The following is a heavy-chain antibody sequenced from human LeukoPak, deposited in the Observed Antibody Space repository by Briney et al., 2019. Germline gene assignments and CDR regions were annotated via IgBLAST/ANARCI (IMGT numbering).Heavy chain of an antibody. CDR1: GVSISSYY. CDR2: IYYSGST. D-gene: IGHD5-18*01. CDR3: YSYGDRGAFDI. J-gene: IGHJ3*02. V-gene: IGHV4-59*08. Sequence: SQTLSLTCTVSGVSISSYYWSWIRQPPGKGLEWIGYIYYSGSTNYNPSLKSRVTISVDTSKNQFSLKLSSVTAADTAVYLGYSYGDRGAFDIWGQGTMVTVSS.